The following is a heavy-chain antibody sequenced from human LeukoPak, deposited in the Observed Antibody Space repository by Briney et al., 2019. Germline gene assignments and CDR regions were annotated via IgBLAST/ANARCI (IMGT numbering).Heavy chain of an antibody. CDR3: ARVDDSSGYYGSWFDP. D-gene: IGHD3-22*01. V-gene: IGHV1-18*01. CDR2: ISAYNGNT. J-gene: IGHJ5*02. CDR1: GGTFSSYA. Sequence: ASVKASCKASGGTFSSYAISWVRQAPGQGLEWMGWISAYNGNTNYAQKLQGRVTMTTDTSTSTAYMELRSLRSDDTAVYYCARVDDSSGYYGSWFDPWGQGTLVTVSS.